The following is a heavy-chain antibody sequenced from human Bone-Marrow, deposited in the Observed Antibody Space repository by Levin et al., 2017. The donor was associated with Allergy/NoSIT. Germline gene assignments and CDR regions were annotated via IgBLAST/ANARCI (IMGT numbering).Heavy chain of an antibody. J-gene: IGHJ4*02. V-gene: IGHV3-23*01. CDR1: GFTFSSYA. CDR3: AKDYGIAVAGLGY. D-gene: IGHD6-19*01. CDR2: ISGSGGST. Sequence: GESLKISCAASGFTFSSYAMSWVRQAPGKGLEWVSAISGSGGSTYYADSVKGRFTISRDNSKNTLYLQMNSLRAEDTAVYYCAKDYGIAVAGLGYWGQGTLVTVSS.